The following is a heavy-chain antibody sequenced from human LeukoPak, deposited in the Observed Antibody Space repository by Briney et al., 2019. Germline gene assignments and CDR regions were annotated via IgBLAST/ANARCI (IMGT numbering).Heavy chain of an antibody. Sequence: SETLSLTCTVSGGSISSGSYYWSWIRQPAGKGLEWIGRIYTSGSTNYNPSLKSRVTISVDTSKNQFSLKLSSVTAADTAVYYCARREITYYDILAYWGQGALVTVSS. CDR2: IYTSGST. CDR1: GGSISSGSYY. V-gene: IGHV4-61*02. D-gene: IGHD3-9*01. CDR3: ARREITYYDILAY. J-gene: IGHJ4*02.